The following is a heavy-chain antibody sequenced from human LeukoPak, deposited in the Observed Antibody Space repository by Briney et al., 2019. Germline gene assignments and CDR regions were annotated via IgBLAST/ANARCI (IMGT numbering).Heavy chain of an antibody. D-gene: IGHD2-2*01. CDR2: IKQDGSEK. CDR3: ARQRYHDS. Sequence: GGSLRLSCATSGFTFSSYWMSWVRQAPGKGLEWVANIKQDGSEKNYLDSVKGRFTISRDNARNSLYLQMNSLRAEDTAVYYCARQRYHDSWGQGTLVTVSS. V-gene: IGHV3-7*01. CDR1: GFTFSSYW. J-gene: IGHJ4*02.